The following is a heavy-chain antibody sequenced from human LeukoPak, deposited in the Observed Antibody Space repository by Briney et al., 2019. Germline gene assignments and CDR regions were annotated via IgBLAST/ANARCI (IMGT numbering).Heavy chain of an antibody. V-gene: IGHV3-30*04. D-gene: IGHD4-17*01. CDR2: ISYDGSNK. J-gene: IGHJ4*02. CDR3: LTTVTTSVDY. CDR1: GFTFSSYA. Sequence: GSLRLSCAASGFTFSSYAMHWVRQAPGKGLEWVAVISYDGSNKYYADSVKGRFTISRDNSKNTLYLQMNSLRAEDTAVYYCLTTVTTSVDYWGQGTLVTVSS.